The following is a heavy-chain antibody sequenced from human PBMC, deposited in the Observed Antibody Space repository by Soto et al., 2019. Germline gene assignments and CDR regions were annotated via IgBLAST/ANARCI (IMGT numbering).Heavy chain of an antibody. CDR3: AREGGWFGEPTAYYYYYGMDV. V-gene: IGHV3-30-3*01. CDR1: GFTFSSYA. J-gene: IGHJ6*02. CDR2: ISYDGSNK. D-gene: IGHD3-10*01. Sequence: GGSLRLSCAASGFTFSSYAMHWVRQAPGKGLEWVAVISYDGSNKYYADSVKGRFTISRDNSKNTLYLQMNSLGAEDTAVYYCAREGGWFGEPTAYYYYYGMDVWGQGTTVTVSS.